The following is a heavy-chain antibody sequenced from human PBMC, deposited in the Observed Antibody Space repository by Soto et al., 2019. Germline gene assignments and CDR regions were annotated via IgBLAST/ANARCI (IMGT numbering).Heavy chain of an antibody. Sequence: PGGALRLSCAASGFTFSSYAISWGRQAPGKGLEWGSAISGSGGSTYHADSVKGRFTLSRDKSKNTLYLKMNSLRAEDTAVYYCAKSRTEPPPMAVAIYAFDIWGQGTMVTVSS. CDR3: AKSRTEPPPMAVAIYAFDI. D-gene: IGHD6-19*01. CDR1: GFTFSSYA. J-gene: IGHJ3*02. CDR2: ISGSGGST. V-gene: IGHV3-23*01.